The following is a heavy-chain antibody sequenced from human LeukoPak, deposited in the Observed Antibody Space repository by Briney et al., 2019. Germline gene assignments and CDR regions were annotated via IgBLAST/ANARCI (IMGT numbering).Heavy chain of an antibody. V-gene: IGHV1-2*02. D-gene: IGHD3-3*02. CDR1: GYTFTGYY. J-gene: IGHJ4*02. Sequence: GGSVKVSCKASGYTFTGYYMHWVRHAPGHGLERLGWINPNSGGTDYAQKLQGRVTMTRDTSISTAYMELGRLRSDDTGVYSCPRDIGSISRCNFDYWGQGTLVTVSS. CDR3: PRDIGSISRCNFDY. CDR2: INPNSGGT.